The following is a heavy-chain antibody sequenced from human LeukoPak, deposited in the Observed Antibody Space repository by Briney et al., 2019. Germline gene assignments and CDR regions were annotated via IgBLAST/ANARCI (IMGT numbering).Heavy chain of an antibody. CDR2: ISYDGSNK. Sequence: GGSLRLSCAASGFTFSSYAMHWVRQAPGKGLEWVAVISYDGSNKYYADSVKGRFTISRDNSKNTLYLQMNSLRAEDTAVYYCVRVGYSGSYDYYYYMDVWGKGTTVTVSS. V-gene: IGHV3-30*01. CDR3: VRVGYSGSYDYYYYMDV. J-gene: IGHJ6*03. CDR1: GFTFSSYA. D-gene: IGHD1-26*01.